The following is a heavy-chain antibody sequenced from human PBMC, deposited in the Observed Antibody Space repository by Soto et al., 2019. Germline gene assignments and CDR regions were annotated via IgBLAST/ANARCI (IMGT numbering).Heavy chain of an antibody. CDR3: ARMGYYDSSGDNWFDR. D-gene: IGHD3-22*01. Sequence: QVQLVQSGAEVKKPGSSVKVSCKASGGTFSSYAISWVRQAPGQGLEWMGGIIPIFGTATYGQKFQGRVTFEEDNPPSTAYMELRSLRSGETVVYYCARMGYYDSSGDNWFDRRGQGTLVTVSS. CDR2: IIPIFGTA. V-gene: IGHV1-69*14. J-gene: IGHJ5*02. CDR1: GGTFSSYA.